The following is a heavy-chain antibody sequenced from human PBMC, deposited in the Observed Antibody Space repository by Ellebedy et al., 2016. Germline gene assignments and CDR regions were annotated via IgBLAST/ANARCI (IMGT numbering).Heavy chain of an antibody. J-gene: IGHJ4*02. D-gene: IGHD3-9*01. CDR3: ARGIFNSAEGLDF. V-gene: IGHV1-18*01. Sequence: ASVKVSCXASGYNFNKYGVSWVRQAPGQGLEWMGWTNPYNENIHYAQKFQGRVVLTADTSTSTANMELTSLRSDDTAVFYCARGIFNSAEGLDFWGQGTLVVVSS. CDR1: GYNFNKYG. CDR2: TNPYNENI.